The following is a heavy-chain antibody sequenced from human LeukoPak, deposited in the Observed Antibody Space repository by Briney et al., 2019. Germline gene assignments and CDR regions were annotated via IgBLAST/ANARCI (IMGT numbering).Heavy chain of an antibody. V-gene: IGHV1-69*13. Sequence: GASVKVSCKASGGTFSSYAISWVRQAPGQGLEWMGGIIPIFGTANYAQKFQGRVTITADESTSTAYMELSSLRSEDTAVYYCARIHFVDIVATTYYYYGMDVWGQGTTVTVSS. J-gene: IGHJ6*02. D-gene: IGHD5-12*01. CDR1: GGTFSSYA. CDR2: IIPIFGTA. CDR3: ARIHFVDIVATTYYYYGMDV.